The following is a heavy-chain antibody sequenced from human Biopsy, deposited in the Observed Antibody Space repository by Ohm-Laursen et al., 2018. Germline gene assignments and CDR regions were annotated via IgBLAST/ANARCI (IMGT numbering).Heavy chain of an antibody. CDR1: GYTLTALS. Sequence: ASVKVSCKVSGYTLTALSMHWVRQAPGRGREWMGGFAPENGKTIYAQKFQGRITMTEDTSTDTAYMELRSLRSEDTAVYYCAADINVWNVNYWGQGTQVTASS. CDR2: FAPENGKT. V-gene: IGHV1-24*01. CDR3: AADINVWNVNY. J-gene: IGHJ4*02. D-gene: IGHD1-1*01.